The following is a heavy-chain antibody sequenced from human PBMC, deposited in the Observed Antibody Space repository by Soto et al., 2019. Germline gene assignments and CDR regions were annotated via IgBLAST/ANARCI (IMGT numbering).Heavy chain of an antibody. CDR1: GFTFSSYV. CDR2: ISYDGSNK. D-gene: IGHD5-18*01. V-gene: IGHV3-30*18. J-gene: IGHJ4*02. Sequence: QVQLVESGGGVVQPGRSLRLSCAASGFTFSSYVMHWVRQAPGKGLEWVALISYDGSNKYYADSVKGRFTISRDNSKNTLFLQMNSLRAEDTAVYYCAKISGYSYGLPTDCWGQGTLVTVSS. CDR3: AKISGYSYGLPTDC.